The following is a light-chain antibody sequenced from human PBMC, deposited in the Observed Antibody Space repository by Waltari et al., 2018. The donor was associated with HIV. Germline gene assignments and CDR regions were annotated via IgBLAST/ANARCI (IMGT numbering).Light chain of an antibody. CDR2: KVS. V-gene: IGKV2-30*01. Sequence: VVVTQSTLFLSNYLGQSASIPCNSSQSLVYNDGNTNLNWFQQRPGQAPRRVIYKVSKRDSGVPYRFSGSGSGTDFTLKISRVEAEDVGVYDCMQGTHWPITFGQGTRLEIK. CDR1: QSLVYNDGNTN. CDR3: MQGTHWPIT. J-gene: IGKJ5*01.